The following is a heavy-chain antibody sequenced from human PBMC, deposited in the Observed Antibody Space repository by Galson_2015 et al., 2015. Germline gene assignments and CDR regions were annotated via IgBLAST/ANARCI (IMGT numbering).Heavy chain of an antibody. V-gene: IGHV3-21*01. D-gene: IGHD3-3*01. CDR3: AREKINGDFWSGYSGLDY. J-gene: IGHJ4*02. CDR2: ISSSSSYI. Sequence: CLRISCAASGFTFSSYSMNWVRQAPGKGLEWVSSISSSSSYIYYADSVKGRFTISRDNAKNSLYLQMNSLRAEDTAVYYYAREKINGDFWSGYSGLDYWGQGTLVTVSS. CDR1: GFTFSSYS.